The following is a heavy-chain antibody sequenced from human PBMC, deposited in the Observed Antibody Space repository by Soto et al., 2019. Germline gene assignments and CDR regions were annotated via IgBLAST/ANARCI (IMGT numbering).Heavy chain of an antibody. D-gene: IGHD1-26*01. CDR3: AREAGSYLSVAFDI. Sequence: QLQLQESGSGLVKPSQTLSLTCAVSGGSISSGGYSWSWIRQPPGKGLEWIGYIYHSGSTYYNPSLKSRVTISVDRSKNQFSLKLSSVTAADTAVYYCAREAGSYLSVAFDIWGQGTMVTVSS. CDR2: IYHSGST. J-gene: IGHJ3*02. CDR1: GGSISSGGYS. V-gene: IGHV4-30-2*01.